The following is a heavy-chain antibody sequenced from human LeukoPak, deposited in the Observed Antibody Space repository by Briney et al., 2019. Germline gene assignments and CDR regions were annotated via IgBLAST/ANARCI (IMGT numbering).Heavy chain of an antibody. D-gene: IGHD2/OR15-2a*01. V-gene: IGHV3-21*01. CDR2: ISSSGRYI. CDR3: AKEQIYGLHFDY. CDR1: GDTFSGYS. Sequence: GGALRLSCAASGDTFSGYSMSCGRQAPGRGLEWVSFISSSGRYIYYADSVKGRFTISRDNATKSLSLKLHSLRAEDTAAYFCAKEQIYGLHFDYRGQGTLVPVSS. J-gene: IGHJ4*02.